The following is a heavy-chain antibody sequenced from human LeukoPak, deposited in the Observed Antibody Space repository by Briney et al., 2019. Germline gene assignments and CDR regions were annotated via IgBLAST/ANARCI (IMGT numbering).Heavy chain of an antibody. D-gene: IGHD2-8*02. CDR1: GYTFSSYY. J-gene: IGHJ4*02. Sequence: ASVKVSCKASGYTFSSYYIHWVRQAPGQGLQWMGVINPSGSNSRYAEEFQGRVTMTSDTSTNTVNMELTSLRSNDTAVYYCSCPKSPYEGTGPHNWGQGTQVTVSS. CDR3: SCPKSPYEGTGPHN. V-gene: IGHV1-46*01. CDR2: INPSGSNS.